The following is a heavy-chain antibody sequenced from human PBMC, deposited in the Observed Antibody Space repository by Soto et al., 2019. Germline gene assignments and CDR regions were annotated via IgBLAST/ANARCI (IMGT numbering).Heavy chain of an antibody. CDR3: ASHRPTTYGYYFDY. J-gene: IGHJ4*02. Sequence: GESLKISCQASGYTFTKYWVGWVRQMPGKGLEWMGIIYPDDSDTRYSPSFQGHVTISADKSISTAYLQWSSLKASDTAMYYCASHRPTTYGYYFDYWGQGTLVTVSS. D-gene: IGHD4-17*01. CDR2: IYPDDSDT. CDR1: GYTFTKYW. V-gene: IGHV5-51*01.